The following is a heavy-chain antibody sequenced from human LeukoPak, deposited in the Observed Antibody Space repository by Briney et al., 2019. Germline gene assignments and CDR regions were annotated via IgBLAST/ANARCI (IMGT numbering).Heavy chain of an antibody. V-gene: IGHV1-8*01. J-gene: IGHJ5*02. Sequence: ASVKVSCKASGYTFTSYDINWVRQATGQGLEWMGWMNPNSGNTGYAQKFQGRVTMTRNTSISTAYMELSSLRSEDTAVYYCARGFRSVYRGLRYFDWLFHNWFDPWGQGTLVTVSS. CDR1: GYTFTSYD. CDR2: MNPNSGNT. CDR3: ARGFRSVYRGLRYFDWLFHNWFDP. D-gene: IGHD3-9*01.